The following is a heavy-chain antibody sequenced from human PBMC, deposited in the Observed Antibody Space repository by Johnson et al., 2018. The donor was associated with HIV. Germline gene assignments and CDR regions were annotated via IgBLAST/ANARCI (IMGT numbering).Heavy chain of an antibody. V-gene: IGHV3-30*02. J-gene: IGHJ3*02. CDR3: AKSDYPGIAVAGSAYDDAFDI. CDR2: IRYDGSTK. Sequence: QVQLVESGGGVVQPGGSLRLSCAASGFTFSSYGMHWVRQAPGKGLEWVAFIRYDGSTKYYAESVKGRFTISRDNSKNTLYLQMNSLRVEDTAVYYCAKSDYPGIAVAGSAYDDAFDIWGQGTMVTVSS. D-gene: IGHD6-19*01. CDR1: GFTFSSYG.